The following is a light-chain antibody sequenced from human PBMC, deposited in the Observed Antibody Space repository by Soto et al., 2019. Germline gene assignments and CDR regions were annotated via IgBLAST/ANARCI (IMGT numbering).Light chain of an antibody. CDR3: SSYTGSSTFG. CDR2: DVN. V-gene: IGLV2-14*01. Sequence: LLQPPYGYGSPGKLITTSSTGTSRDIDSYDYVSWYQQLQGKAPKLLIYDVNNRPSGVSHRISCSKSGNTSSLTISGLQAEDEADYYYSSYTGSSTFGFGAGTKVTLL. J-gene: IGLJ1*01. CDR1: SRDIDSYDY.